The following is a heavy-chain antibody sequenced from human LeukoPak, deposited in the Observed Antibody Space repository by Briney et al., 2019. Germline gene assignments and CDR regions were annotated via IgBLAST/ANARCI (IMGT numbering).Heavy chain of an antibody. CDR2: INPNSGGT. Sequence: ASVKVSCKASGYTFTSFGISWVRQAPGQGLEWMGRINPNSGGTNYAQKFQGRVTMTRDTSISTAYMELSRLRSDDTAVYYCARVRGCSSTSCWEYMDVWGKGTTVTVSS. CDR3: ARVRGCSSTSCWEYMDV. J-gene: IGHJ6*03. V-gene: IGHV1-2*06. CDR1: GYTFTSFG. D-gene: IGHD2-2*01.